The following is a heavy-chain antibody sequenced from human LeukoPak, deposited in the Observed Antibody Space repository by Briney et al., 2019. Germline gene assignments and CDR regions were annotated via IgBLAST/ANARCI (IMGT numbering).Heavy chain of an antibody. CDR3: ARGVRDFDWLFNPAGPIHDY. CDR2: IYYSGST. CDR1: GGSISSYY. D-gene: IGHD3-9*01. J-gene: IGHJ4*02. V-gene: IGHV4-59*01. Sequence: PSETLSLTCTVSGGSISSYYWSWIRQPPGKGLEWIGYIYYSGSTNYNPSLKSRVTISVDTSKNQFSLKLSSVTAADTAVYYCARGVRDFDWLFNPAGPIHDYWGQGTLVTVSS.